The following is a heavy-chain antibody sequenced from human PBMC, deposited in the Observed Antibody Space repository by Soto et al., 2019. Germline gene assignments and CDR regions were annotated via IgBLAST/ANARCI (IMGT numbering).Heavy chain of an antibody. J-gene: IGHJ4*02. V-gene: IGHV3-30-3*01. D-gene: IGHD3-3*01. CDR3: ARALDFWSAYFDY. CDR1: GFTFRSYA. CDR2: ISYDEIYK. Sequence: QVWQVESGGGVVQAGRSLRLSCAASGFTFRSYAMHWVRQAPGKGLEWVVIISYDEIYKYYADSVKGRFTISRDNSKNTLYLQMNSLRTEDTAVYYCARALDFWSAYFDYWGQGSLVTVSS.